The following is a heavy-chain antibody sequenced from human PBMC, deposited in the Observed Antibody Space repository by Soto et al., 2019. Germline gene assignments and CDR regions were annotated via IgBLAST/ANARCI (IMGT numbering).Heavy chain of an antibody. CDR2: INHLGSI. V-gene: IGHV4-34*01. CDR3: GRGGISDWGYFYYLDV. CDR1: GGSLSDYF. J-gene: IGHJ6*03. D-gene: IGHD3-22*01. Sequence: QVQLQQSGPGLLKPSETLSLTCVVSGGSLSDYFWSWIRQPPGMALEWIGEINHLGSINYNPSLKSRVTMSVDTSRSALWLIRNSVSVADTAAYYCGRGGISDWGYFYYLDVGDRGTPVTVSS.